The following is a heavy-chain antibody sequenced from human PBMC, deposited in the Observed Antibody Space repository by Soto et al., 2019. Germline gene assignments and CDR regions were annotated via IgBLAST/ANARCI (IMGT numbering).Heavy chain of an antibody. V-gene: IGHV3-48*01. CDR3: SRDREIAAAGDLDY. J-gene: IGHJ4*02. CDR2: ISSSSSTI. Sequence: PGGSLRLSCAASGFTFSRYSMNWVRQAPGKGLEWVSYISSSSSTIYYADSVKGRFTISRDNAKNSLYLQMNSLRAEDTAVYYCSRDREIAAAGDLDYWGQGTLVTVSS. D-gene: IGHD6-13*01. CDR1: GFTFSRYS.